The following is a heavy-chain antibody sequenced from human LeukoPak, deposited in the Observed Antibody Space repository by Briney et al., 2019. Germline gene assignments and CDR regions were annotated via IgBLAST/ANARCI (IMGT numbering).Heavy chain of an antibody. CDR1: GYTFTSYG. CDR2: ISAYNGNT. D-gene: IGHD4-17*01. Sequence: ASVKVSCKASGYTFTSYGISWVRQAPGQGLEWMGWISAYNGNTNYAQKLQGRVTMTTDTSTSTAYMELSSLRSEDTAVYYCARDLGTVTTYYYYYMDVWGKGTTVTVSS. J-gene: IGHJ6*03. CDR3: ARDLGTVTTYYYYYMDV. V-gene: IGHV1-18*01.